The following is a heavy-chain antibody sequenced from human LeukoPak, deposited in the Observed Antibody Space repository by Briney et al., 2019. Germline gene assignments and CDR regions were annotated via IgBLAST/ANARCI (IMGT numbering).Heavy chain of an antibody. J-gene: IGHJ4*02. CDR2: LYYTERT. Sequence: SETLSLTCTASGGSISSYYWSWIRQPPGKGLEWIGYLYYTERTDYNPSLKSRVTISADTSKNQISLKLTSVTAADTAMYYCAGVTEVGALAYWGRGTLVTVSS. D-gene: IGHD1-26*01. CDR3: AGVTEVGALAY. CDR1: GGSISSYY. V-gene: IGHV4-59*01.